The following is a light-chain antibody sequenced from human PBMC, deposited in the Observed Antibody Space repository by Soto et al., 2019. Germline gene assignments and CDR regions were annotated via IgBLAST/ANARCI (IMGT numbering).Light chain of an antibody. CDR3: QQYTSYSWT. CDR2: DAS. J-gene: IGKJ1*01. CDR1: QSISSW. Sequence: DVQITHSAYTLAVSVGDRVNITCRASQSISSWLAWYQQKPGKAPKLLIYDASNLESGVPSRFSGSGSGTEFTLTISSLQPDDFATYYCQQYTSYSWTFGQGTKVDIK. V-gene: IGKV1-5*01.